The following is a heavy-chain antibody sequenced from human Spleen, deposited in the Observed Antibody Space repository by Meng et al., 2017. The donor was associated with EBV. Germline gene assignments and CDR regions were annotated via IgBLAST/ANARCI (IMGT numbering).Heavy chain of an antibody. CDR3: AKEELFYAVAGARDY. V-gene: IGHV3-30*12. D-gene: IGHD6-19*01. J-gene: IGHJ4*02. CDR2: ISNDGST. Sequence: GGAGGGVVQAWRSVRLSWAASGIKFWTYGMHWVRQAPGKGLEWVAVISNDGSTYYADSVKGRFTISRDNSKNTLYLQMNSLRVEDTAVYYCAKEELFYAVAGARDYWGQGTLVTVSS. CDR1: GIKFWTYG.